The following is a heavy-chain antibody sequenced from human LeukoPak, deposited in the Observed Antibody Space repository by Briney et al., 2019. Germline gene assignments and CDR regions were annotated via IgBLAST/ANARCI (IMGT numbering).Heavy chain of an antibody. CDR1: GFTFSSYW. Sequence: GGSLRLSCAASGFTFSSYWMSWVRQAPGKGLEWVANIKQDGSEKYYVDSVKGRFTISRDNAKNSLYLQMNSLRAEDTAVYYCARAYYYDSSGYPIYFDYWGQGTPVTVSS. J-gene: IGHJ4*02. CDR2: IKQDGSEK. V-gene: IGHV3-7*04. D-gene: IGHD3-22*01. CDR3: ARAYYYDSSGYPIYFDY.